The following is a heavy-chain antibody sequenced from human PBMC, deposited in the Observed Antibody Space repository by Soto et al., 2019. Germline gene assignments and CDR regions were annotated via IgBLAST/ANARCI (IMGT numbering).Heavy chain of an antibody. J-gene: IGHJ6*02. V-gene: IGHV3-15*01. CDR2: IKSQRDGGTR. Sequence: PGGSLRLSCAASGFSFRNAWMSWVRQAPGKGLEWVDHIKSQRDGGTRDYAAPVKGRFTISRDDSKNTLFLQMNSLKNEDTAVYFCTTDLQAYCDGTTCYAGNYYYDDMDVWGQGTTVTVSS. CDR1: GFSFRNAW. CDR3: TTDLQAYCDGTTCYAGNYYYDDMDV. D-gene: IGHD2-2*01.